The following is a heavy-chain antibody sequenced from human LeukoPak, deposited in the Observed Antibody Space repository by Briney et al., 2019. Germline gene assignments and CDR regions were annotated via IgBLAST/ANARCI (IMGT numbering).Heavy chain of an antibody. CDR2: ISSSSYM. CDR3: ARDGGYSYGYNWFDP. V-gene: IGHV3-21*01. J-gene: IGHJ5*02. Sequence: PGGSLRLSCAASGFTFSSYWMNWVRQAPGKGLEWVSCISSSSYMYYADSVRGRFTISRDNAKNSLYLQMNSLRAEDTAVYYCARDGGYSYGYNWFDPWGQGTLVTVSS. CDR1: GFTFSSYW. D-gene: IGHD5-18*01.